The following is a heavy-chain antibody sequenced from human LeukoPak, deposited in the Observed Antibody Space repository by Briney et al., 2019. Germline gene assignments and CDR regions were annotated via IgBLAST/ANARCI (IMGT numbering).Heavy chain of an antibody. CDR3: AKTRNFWSAYFDY. J-gene: IGHJ4*02. D-gene: IGHD3-3*01. V-gene: IGHV4-30-2*01. CDR2: ILHSGSS. Sequence: SETLSLTCGVSGGSITSDTYYWSWIRQPPGKGLEWIGYILHSGSSYYNPSLNSRVTISIDTSKNQLSLKLNSVTAADTAVYYCAKTRNFWSAYFDYWGQGTLVTVSS. CDR1: GGSITSDTYY.